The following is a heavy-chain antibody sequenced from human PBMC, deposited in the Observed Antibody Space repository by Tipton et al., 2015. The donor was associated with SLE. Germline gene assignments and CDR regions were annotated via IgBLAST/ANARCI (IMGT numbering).Heavy chain of an antibody. V-gene: IGHV4-34*01. CDR3: ARSRVQGVMRSRWGMDV. D-gene: IGHD3-10*01. CDR1: GGSFSGYY. J-gene: IGHJ6*02. CDR2: INHSGVT. Sequence: LRLSCAVYGGSFSGYYWSWIRQPPGKGLEWIGEINHSGVTKYNPSLKSRVTISVDTSKNQFSLKLSSATAADTAVYYCARSRVQGVMRSRWGMDVWGQGTTVTVSS.